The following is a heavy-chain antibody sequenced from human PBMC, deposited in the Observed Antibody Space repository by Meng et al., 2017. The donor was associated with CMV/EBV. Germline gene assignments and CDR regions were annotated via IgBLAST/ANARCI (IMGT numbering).Heavy chain of an antibody. CDR2: MWNKGSDR. CDR1: GFTFSYYG. CDR3: AKDGNGYNLGY. V-gene: IGHV3-30*02. Sequence: LSLTCAGSGFTFSYYGMHWVRQAPGKGLEWVAFMWNKGSDRYYAESVKGRFTISRDNSEKTLYLQMNRLRHDDTAVYYRAKDGNGYNLGYWGQGTLVTVSS. D-gene: IGHD1-1*01. J-gene: IGHJ4*02.